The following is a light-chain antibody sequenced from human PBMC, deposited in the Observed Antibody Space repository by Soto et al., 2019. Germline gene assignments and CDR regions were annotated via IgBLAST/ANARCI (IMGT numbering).Light chain of an antibody. J-gene: IGKJ1*01. V-gene: IGKV1-5*01. CDR1: QNINRR. CDR3: QQYNNYPWT. Sequence: DIQMTQSPSTLSASVGDRVTITCRASQNINRRLAWYQQKPGKAPNLLIYDASRLESGVPARFSRGGSGTEFTLTISGLQPDDFSTFYCQQYNNYPWTFGQGTKVEIK. CDR2: DAS.